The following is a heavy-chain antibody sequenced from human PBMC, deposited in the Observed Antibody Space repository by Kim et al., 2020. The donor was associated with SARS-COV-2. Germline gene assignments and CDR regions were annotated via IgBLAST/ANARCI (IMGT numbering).Heavy chain of an antibody. Sequence: ASVKVSCKASGYTFTSYYMHWVRQAPGQGLEWMGIINPSGGSTSYAQKFQGRVTMTRDTSTSTVYMELSSLRSEDTAVYYCARVPLVVVAAAPYFDYWGQGTLVTVSS. CDR1: GYTFTSYY. D-gene: IGHD2-15*01. J-gene: IGHJ4*02. CDR3: ARVPLVVVAAAPYFDY. CDR2: INPSGGST. V-gene: IGHV1-46*01.